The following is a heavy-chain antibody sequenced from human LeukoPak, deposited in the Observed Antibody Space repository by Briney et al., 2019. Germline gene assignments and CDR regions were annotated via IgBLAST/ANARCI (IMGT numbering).Heavy chain of an antibody. D-gene: IGHD3-10*01. Sequence: GSSVKVSCKASGGTFSSYAISWVRQAPGQGLGWMGRIIPILGIANYAQKFQGRVTITADKSTSTAYMELSSLRSEDTAVYYCARDQITMVRGVIIEGSFDYWGQGTLVTVSS. CDR3: ARDQITMVRGVIIEGSFDY. CDR2: IIPILGIA. CDR1: GGTFSSYA. J-gene: IGHJ4*02. V-gene: IGHV1-69*04.